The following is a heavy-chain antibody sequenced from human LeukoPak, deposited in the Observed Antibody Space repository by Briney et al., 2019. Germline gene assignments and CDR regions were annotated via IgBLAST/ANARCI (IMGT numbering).Heavy chain of an antibody. Sequence: GSLRLSCAASGFTFSSFAINWVRQAPGKGLEWVAVIWYDGSNKYYADSVKGRFTISRDNSRNTLYLQMNSLRAEDTAVYYCASISVAGHWGQGTLVTVSS. D-gene: IGHD6-19*01. CDR3: ASISVAGH. V-gene: IGHV3-33*08. CDR2: IWYDGSNK. J-gene: IGHJ4*02. CDR1: GFTFSSFA.